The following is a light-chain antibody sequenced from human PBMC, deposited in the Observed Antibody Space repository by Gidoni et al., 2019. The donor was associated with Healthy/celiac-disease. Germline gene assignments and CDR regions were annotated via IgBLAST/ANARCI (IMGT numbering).Light chain of an antibody. J-gene: IGKJ3*01. CDR1: QSLLHSNGYNY. CDR2: LGS. V-gene: IGKV2-28*01. Sequence: LMTQSPPSLPVTPGEPASISCRSSQSLLHSNGYNYLDWYLQKPGQSPQLLIYLGSNRASGVPDRFSGSGSGTDFTLKISRVEAEDVGVYYCMQALQTPRTFGPGTKVDIK. CDR3: MQALQTPRT.